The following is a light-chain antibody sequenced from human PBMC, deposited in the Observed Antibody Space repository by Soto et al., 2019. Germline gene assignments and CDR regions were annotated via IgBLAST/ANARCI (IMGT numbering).Light chain of an antibody. CDR2: KAS. V-gene: IGKV1-5*03. CDR1: QSISSW. J-gene: IGKJ1*01. Sequence: DIQMTQSPSTLSASVGDRVTITCRASQSISSWLAWYQQKPGRAPKLLIYKASSLESGVPARFRGSGPGTEFTLIISSLQPDDFVRYYGEQYCSSSPWTFGQGTKVEIK. CDR3: EQYCSSSPWT.